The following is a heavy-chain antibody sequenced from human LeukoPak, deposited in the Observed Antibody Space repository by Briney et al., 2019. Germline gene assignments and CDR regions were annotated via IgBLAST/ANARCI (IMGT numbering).Heavy chain of an antibody. V-gene: IGHV4-39*01. Sequence: PSETLSLTCTVSGGSISSSSHYWGWIRQPPGKGLEWIGSIYYDGRNYYNPSLKNRVTISADTSENQFSLKLSSVTAADTAVYYCARLSPIWWFYWGQGTLVTVSS. CDR3: ARLSPIWWFY. J-gene: IGHJ4*02. CDR2: IYYDGRN. D-gene: IGHD2-21*01. CDR1: GGSISSSSHY.